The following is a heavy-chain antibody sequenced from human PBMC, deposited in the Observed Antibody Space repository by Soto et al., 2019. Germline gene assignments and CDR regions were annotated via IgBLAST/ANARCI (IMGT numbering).Heavy chain of an antibody. Sequence: QMEQSGAEVRKPGSSVKVSCKPSGGSLTSYPMAWVRQAPGQGFEWMGGIIPIHGTTEYAQKFQGRVTITADESTNRATLELTGLTSKDTIVYYCARGWGLVSWGQGTLVTVSS. CDR3: ARGWGLVS. J-gene: IGHJ4*02. D-gene: IGHD3-16*01. V-gene: IGHV1-69*01. CDR1: GGSLTSYP. CDR2: IIPIHGTT.